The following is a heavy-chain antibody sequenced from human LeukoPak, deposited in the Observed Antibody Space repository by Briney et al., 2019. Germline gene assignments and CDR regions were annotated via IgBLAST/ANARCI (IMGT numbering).Heavy chain of an antibody. Sequence: GGSLRLSCTTSGFIFGNFGMHWVRQAPGKGLEWLAFILYNGDKKYYAESVKGRFTISRDNSKNTLYLQMNSLRAEDTAVYYCARDGPLSTTHYFDYWGQGTLVTVSS. CDR2: ILYNGDKK. CDR3: ARDGPLSTTHYFDY. D-gene: IGHD3-16*02. J-gene: IGHJ4*02. V-gene: IGHV3-30*02. CDR1: GFIFGNFG.